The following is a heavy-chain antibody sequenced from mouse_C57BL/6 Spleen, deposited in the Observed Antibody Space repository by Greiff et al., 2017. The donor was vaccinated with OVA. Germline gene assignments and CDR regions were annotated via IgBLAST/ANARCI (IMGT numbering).Heavy chain of an antibody. CDR3: VREGLWFYFDY. J-gene: IGHJ2*01. V-gene: IGHV10-1*01. CDR1: GFSFNTYA. Sequence: EVKLVESGGGLVQPKGSLKLSCAASGFSFNTYAMNWVRQAPGKGLEWVARIRSKSNNYATYYADSVKDRFTISRDDSESMLYLQMNNLKTEDTAMYYCVREGLWFYFDYWGQGTTLTVSS. D-gene: IGHD2-2*01. CDR2: IRSKSNNYAT.